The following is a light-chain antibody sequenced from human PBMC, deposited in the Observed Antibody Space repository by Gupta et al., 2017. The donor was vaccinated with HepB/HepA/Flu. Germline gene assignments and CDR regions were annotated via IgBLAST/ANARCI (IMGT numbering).Light chain of an antibody. V-gene: IGKV3-15*01. J-gene: IGKJ3*01. CDR3: QQYNNWAPFT. CDR1: QSVRSN. Sequence: EIVMTQSPATLSVSPGERATLSCRASQSVRSNLDWYKQKPGQAPRLLIYGASTSYTGIRARFSGSGYGKDFTLTISSRQTEDFAGYYCQQYNNWAPFTFGHGTKVDIK. CDR2: GAS.